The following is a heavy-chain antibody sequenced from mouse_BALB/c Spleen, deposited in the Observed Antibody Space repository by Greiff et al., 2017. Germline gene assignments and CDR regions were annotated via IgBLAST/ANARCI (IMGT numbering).Heavy chain of an antibody. CDR3: ARAHYGNFDY. D-gene: IGHD2-1*01. J-gene: IGHJ2*01. V-gene: IGHV5-9-4*01. CDR2: ISSGGSYT. CDR1: GFTFSSYA. Sequence: EVQLVESGGGLVKPGGSLKLSCAASGFTFSSYAMSWVRQSPEKRLEWVAEISSGGSYTYYPDTVTGRFTISRDNAKNTLYLEMSSLRSEDTAMYYCARAHYGNFDYWGQGTTLTVSS.